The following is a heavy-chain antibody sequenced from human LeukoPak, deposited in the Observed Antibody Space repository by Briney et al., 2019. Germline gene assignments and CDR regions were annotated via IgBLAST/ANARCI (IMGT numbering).Heavy chain of an antibody. D-gene: IGHD2-2*01. V-gene: IGHV4-4*07. CDR1: GGSISSDY. Sequence: SETLSLTCTVSGGSISSDYWSWIRQPAGKGLELIGRIYTSGTTNYHPSLKSRVTLSVDTSKNQFSLKLTSVTAADTAVYYCARGTTSRRGFDPWGQGTLVTVSS. CDR2: IYTSGTT. J-gene: IGHJ5*02. CDR3: ARGTTSRRGFDP.